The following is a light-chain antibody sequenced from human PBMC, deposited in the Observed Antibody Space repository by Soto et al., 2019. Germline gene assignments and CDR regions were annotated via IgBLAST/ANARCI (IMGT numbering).Light chain of an antibody. J-gene: IGLJ3*02. V-gene: IGLV2-8*01. CDR1: SSDVGGYNY. CDR3: NSYAGSNNWV. CDR2: EVT. Sequence: QSALTQPPSASGSPRQSVTISCTGTSSDVGGYNYVSWYQHHPGKAPKLMIYEVTKRPSGVPDRFSGSKSGNTASLTVSGLQAEDEADYYCNSYAGSNNWVFGGGTKLTVL.